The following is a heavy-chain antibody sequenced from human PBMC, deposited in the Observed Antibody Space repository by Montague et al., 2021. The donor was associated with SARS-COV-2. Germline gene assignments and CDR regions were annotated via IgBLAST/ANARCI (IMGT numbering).Heavy chain of an antibody. J-gene: IGHJ4*02. CDR2: IYNGGTT. CDR3: ATRTRYPQNDFGF. V-gene: IGHV4-39*01. D-gene: IGHD2-15*01. Sequence: SETLSLTCTVSGDSIRNSDYSWGWVRQPPGKGLEWIGNIYNGGTTFYNPPLKSRVTIFVDTSKNQFSLKLSSVTAADTAVYYCATRTRYPQNDFGFWGQGTLVTVSS. CDR1: GDSIRNSDYS.